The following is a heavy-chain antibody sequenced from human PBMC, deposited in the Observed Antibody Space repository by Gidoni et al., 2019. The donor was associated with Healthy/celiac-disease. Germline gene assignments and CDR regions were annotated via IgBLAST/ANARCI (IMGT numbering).Heavy chain of an antibody. J-gene: IGHJ4*02. D-gene: IGHD6-13*01. CDR3: ARDQRGYSSSRGEV. V-gene: IGHV3-66*02. CDR1: GFTVSSNY. Sequence: EVQLVESGGGLVQPGGSLRLSCAASGFTVSSNYMSWVRQAPGKGLEWVSVIYSGGSTYYADSVKGRFTISRDNSKNTLYLQMNSLRAEDTAVYYCARDQRGYSSSRGEVWGQGTLVTVSS. CDR2: IYSGGST.